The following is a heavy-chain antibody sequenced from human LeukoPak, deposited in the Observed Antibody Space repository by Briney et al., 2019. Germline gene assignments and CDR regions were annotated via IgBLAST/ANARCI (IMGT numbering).Heavy chain of an antibody. J-gene: IGHJ4*02. V-gene: IGHV3-21*01. Sequence: GGSLRLSCAASGFTFSSYSMNWVRQAPGKGLEWVSSISSSSSYIYYADSVKGRFTISRDNAKSSLYLQMNSLRAEDTAVYYCAGLYDFWSGAPGGYWGQGTLVTVSS. CDR3: AGLYDFWSGAPGGY. CDR2: ISSSSSYI. D-gene: IGHD3-3*01. CDR1: GFTFSSYS.